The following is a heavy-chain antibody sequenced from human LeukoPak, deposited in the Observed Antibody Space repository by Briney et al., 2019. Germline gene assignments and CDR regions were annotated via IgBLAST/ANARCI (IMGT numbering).Heavy chain of an antibody. D-gene: IGHD4-17*01. J-gene: IGHJ4*02. V-gene: IGHV3-66*01. CDR3: ARDLTVVDY. CDR1: GFTFSSYA. CDR2: IYSGGST. Sequence: GGSLRLSCAASGFTFSSYAMSWVRQAPGKGLEWVSVIYSGGSTYYADSVKGRFTISRDNSKNTLYLQMNSLRAEDTAVYYCARDLTVVDYWGQGTLVTVSS.